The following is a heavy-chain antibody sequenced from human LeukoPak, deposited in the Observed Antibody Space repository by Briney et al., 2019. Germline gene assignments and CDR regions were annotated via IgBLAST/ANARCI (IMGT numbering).Heavy chain of an antibody. V-gene: IGHV1-8*03. CDR1: GYTFTSYD. CDR3: ARNHYYDILTGSVTYGMDV. Sequence: ASVKVSCKASGYTFTSYDINWVRQATGQGLEWMGWMNPNSGNTGYAQKFQGRVTITRNTSISTAYMELRSLRSDDTAVYYCARNHYYDILTGSVTYGMDVWGQGTTVTVSS. J-gene: IGHJ6*02. CDR2: MNPNSGNT. D-gene: IGHD3-9*01.